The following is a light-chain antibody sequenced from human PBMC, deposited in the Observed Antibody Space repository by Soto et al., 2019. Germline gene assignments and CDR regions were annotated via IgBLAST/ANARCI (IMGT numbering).Light chain of an antibody. V-gene: IGLV2-14*01. Sequence: QSVLTQPASVSGSPEQSIAISCTGTRSDVGAYNYGSWYQQHPGKAPKLMISEVTNRPSGVSDRFSGSKSGNTASLTISGLQAEDEADYYCSSFTSRFTFVFGTGTKVTVL. J-gene: IGLJ1*01. CDR1: RSDVGAYNY. CDR2: EVT. CDR3: SSFTSRFTFV.